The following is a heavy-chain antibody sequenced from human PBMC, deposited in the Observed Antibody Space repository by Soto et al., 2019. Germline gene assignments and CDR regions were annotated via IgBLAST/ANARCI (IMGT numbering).Heavy chain of an antibody. Sequence: SETLSLTCAVSGASITSSNLWSLARHPPGKGLEWIGEIYHSGSTTYNPSPKSRDTISVDKSKNQFSLKLSSVTAADTAVYYCARDLGVATIRALDYYYGMDVWGQGTTVTVSS. D-gene: IGHD5-12*01. CDR1: GASITSSNL. CDR3: ARDLGVATIRALDYYYGMDV. CDR2: IYHSGST. J-gene: IGHJ6*02. V-gene: IGHV4-4*02.